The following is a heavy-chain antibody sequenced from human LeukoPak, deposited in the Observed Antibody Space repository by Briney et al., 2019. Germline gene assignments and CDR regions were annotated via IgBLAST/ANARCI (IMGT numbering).Heavy chain of an antibody. Sequence: PGGSLRLSCAVSGFTVSAYGMNWVRQAPGKGLEWVSHISTRIGSVNYADSVKGRFTISRDNAKNSLYLQMNSLRVEDTAVYYCARGQDYSFDSWGQGTLVTVSS. CDR1: GFTVSAYG. J-gene: IGHJ4*02. V-gene: IGHV3-48*01. CDR2: ISTRIGSV. D-gene: IGHD2-15*01. CDR3: ARGQDYSFDS.